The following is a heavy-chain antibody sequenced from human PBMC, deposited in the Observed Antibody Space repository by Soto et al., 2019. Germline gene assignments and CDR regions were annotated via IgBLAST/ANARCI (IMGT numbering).Heavy chain of an antibody. CDR2: IGTAGDT. Sequence: EVQLVESGGGLVQPGGSLRLSCAASGFTFSSYDMHWVRQATGKGLEWVSAIGTAGDTYYPGSVKGRFTISRENAKNSLYLQMNSLRAEDTAVYYCARGTFGCSGGSYYLLPWFDPWGQGTLVTVSS. V-gene: IGHV3-13*01. J-gene: IGHJ5*02. D-gene: IGHD2-15*01. CDR3: ARGTFGCSGGSYYLLPWFDP. CDR1: GFTFSSYD.